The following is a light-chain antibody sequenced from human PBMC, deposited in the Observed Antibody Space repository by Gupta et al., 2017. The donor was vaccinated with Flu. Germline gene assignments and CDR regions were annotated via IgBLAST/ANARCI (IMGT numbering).Light chain of an antibody. CDR3: QQSDNAPRA. CDR2: AAS. Sequence: IQTTHSPSSLSASVGDRVTITCRASQSINRYVNWYQHKPGQAPDLLICAASILQSGVPSRFSGSGSGTXFTLTIXSLQPEDLATYYCQQSDNAPRAFGXGTKVEIK. V-gene: IGKV1-39*01. J-gene: IGKJ4*02. CDR1: QSINRY.